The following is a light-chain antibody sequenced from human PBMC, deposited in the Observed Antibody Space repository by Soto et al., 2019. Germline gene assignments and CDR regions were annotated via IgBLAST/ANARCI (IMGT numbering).Light chain of an antibody. CDR3: CSSGGSPTYV. CDR2: EGS. Sequence: QSALTQPASVSGSPGQSITFSCTGSSDDVGGYSLVSWYQQHPGRAPKLIIYEGSKRPSGVYHRFSGSKSGNTASLTISGLQAEDETDYYCCSSGGSPTYVFGTGTKVTV. J-gene: IGLJ1*01. CDR1: SDDVGGYSL. V-gene: IGLV2-23*01.